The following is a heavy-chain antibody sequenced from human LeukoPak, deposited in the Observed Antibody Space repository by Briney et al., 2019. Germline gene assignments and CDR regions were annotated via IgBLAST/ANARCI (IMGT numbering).Heavy chain of an antibody. J-gene: IGHJ4*02. CDR1: GFTFSSYA. CDR2: ISYDGSNK. CDR3: AREVVYGDYFDY. V-gene: IGHV3-30-3*01. Sequence: GSLRLSCAASGFTFSSYAMHWVRQAPGKGLEWVAVISYDGSNKYYADSVKGRFTISRDNSKNTLYLQMNSLRAEDTAVYYCAREVVYGDYFDYWGQGTLVTVSS. D-gene: IGHD5/OR15-5a*01.